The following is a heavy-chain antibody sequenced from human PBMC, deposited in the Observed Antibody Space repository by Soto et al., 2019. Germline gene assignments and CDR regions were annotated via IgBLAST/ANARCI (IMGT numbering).Heavy chain of an antibody. J-gene: IGHJ6*02. CDR2: IYPADSDT. CDR3: AKVGVSSYAMDV. CDR1: GYSFTTYW. D-gene: IGHD1-26*01. V-gene: IGHV5-51*01. Sequence: GESLKISCRGSGYSFTTYWIARVRQMPGKGLEWMGIIYPADSDTRYSPSFQGQVTISADKSISTAYLQWSSLKASDTAIYYCAKVGVSSYAMDVWGQGTTVTVS.